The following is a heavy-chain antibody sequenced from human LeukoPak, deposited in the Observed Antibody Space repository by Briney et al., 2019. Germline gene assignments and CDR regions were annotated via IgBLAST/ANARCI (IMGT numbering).Heavy chain of an antibody. CDR3: ARAGCSSTSCYGTIWFDP. Sequence: GASVKVSCTASGYTFTSYYMHWVRQAPGQGLEWMGIINPSGGSTSYAQKFQGRVTMTRDTSTSTVYMELSSLRSEDTAVYYCARAGCSSTSCYGTIWFDPWGQGTLVTVSS. CDR1: GYTFTSYY. CDR2: INPSGGST. J-gene: IGHJ5*02. D-gene: IGHD2-2*01. V-gene: IGHV1-46*01.